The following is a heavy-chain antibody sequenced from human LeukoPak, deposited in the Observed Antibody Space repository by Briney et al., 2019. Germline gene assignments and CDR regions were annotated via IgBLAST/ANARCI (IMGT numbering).Heavy chain of an antibody. D-gene: IGHD5-12*01. CDR1: GGTFSSYA. CDR2: IIPIFGTA. Sequence: SVKVSCKASGGTFSSYAISWVRQAPGQGLEWMGGIIPIFGTANYAQKFQGRVTITADESTSTAYMELSSLRSEDTAVYYYARPGRGRYSGYDWFPYYFDYWGQGTLVTVSS. J-gene: IGHJ4*02. CDR3: ARPGRGRYSGYDWFPYYFDY. V-gene: IGHV1-69*13.